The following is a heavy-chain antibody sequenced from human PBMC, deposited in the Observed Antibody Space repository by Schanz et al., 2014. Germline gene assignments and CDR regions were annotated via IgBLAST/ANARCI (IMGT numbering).Heavy chain of an antibody. CDR2: LTGSGTTT. CDR3: MPMDRNTSHYFDH. Sequence: EVQLLESGGGLAQPGGSLRLACAASGFNFNTYAMSWVRQAPGKGLEWVSALTGSGTTTYYADSVKGRFTIARDNSKNTLLLQMDSLRVEDTDVYYCMPMDRNTSHYFDHWGQGALVTVSS. CDR1: GFNFNTYA. J-gene: IGHJ4*02. V-gene: IGHV3-23*01. D-gene: IGHD2-2*03.